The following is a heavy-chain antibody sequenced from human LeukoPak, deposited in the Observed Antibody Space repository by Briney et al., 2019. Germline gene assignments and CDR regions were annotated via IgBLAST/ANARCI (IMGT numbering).Heavy chain of an antibody. D-gene: IGHD2-15*01. CDR2: IDSIGGST. J-gene: IGHJ4*02. CDR3: ARDPCSGGSCYAGGFDY. V-gene: IGHV3-20*04. Sequence: EGSLRLSCAASGFNFDDYALSWVRQAPGKGLEWVSGIDSIGGSTAYADSVKGRFTISRDNAKNSLYLQMNSLRAEDTAFYYCARDPCSGGSCYAGGFDYWGQGTLVTVSS. CDR1: GFNFDDYA.